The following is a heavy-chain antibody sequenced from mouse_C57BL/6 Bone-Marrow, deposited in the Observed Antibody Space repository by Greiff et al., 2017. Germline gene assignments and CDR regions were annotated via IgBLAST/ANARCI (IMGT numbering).Heavy chain of an antibody. V-gene: IGHV1-59*01. D-gene: IGHD1-1*01. Sequence: QVQLQQPGAELVRPGTSVKLSCKASGYTFTSYWMHWVKQRPGQGLEWIGVIDPSDSYTNYNQKFKGKATLTVDTSSSTAYMQLSSLTSEDSAVYYCARVYYYGSSYYWGRGTTLTVSS. CDR3: ARVYYYGSSYY. J-gene: IGHJ2*01. CDR2: IDPSDSYT. CDR1: GYTFTSYW.